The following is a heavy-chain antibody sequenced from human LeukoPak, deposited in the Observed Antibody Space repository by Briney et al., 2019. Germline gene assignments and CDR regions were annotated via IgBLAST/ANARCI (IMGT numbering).Heavy chain of an antibody. CDR3: ARPGRRSSTSSRYAFDI. J-gene: IGHJ3*02. Sequence: SETLSLTCTVSGGAISSSSYYWGWIRQPPGKGLEWIGSIFYSGSTYYNPSLKSRVTISVDTSKNQFSLKLSSVTAADTAVYYCARPGRRSSTSSRYAFDIWGQGTMVTVSS. D-gene: IGHD2-2*01. V-gene: IGHV4-39*01. CDR1: GGAISSSSYY. CDR2: IFYSGST.